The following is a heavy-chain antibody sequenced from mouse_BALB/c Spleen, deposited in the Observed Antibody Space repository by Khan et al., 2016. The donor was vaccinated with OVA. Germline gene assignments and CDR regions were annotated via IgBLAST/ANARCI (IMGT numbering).Heavy chain of an antibody. J-gene: IGHJ3*01. CDR1: GFTFSSYS. V-gene: IGHV5-6*01. CDR2: ISSGGDYT. Sequence: EVELVESGGDLVKPGGSLKLSCAASGFTFSSYSMSWVRQTPDKRLEWVASISSGGDYTYYPDIVKGRFTIYRDNAKNTLYLEMSSLKSEDTAMYYCASHLTGSFAYWGQGTLVTVSA. CDR3: ASHLTGSFAY. D-gene: IGHD4-1*01.